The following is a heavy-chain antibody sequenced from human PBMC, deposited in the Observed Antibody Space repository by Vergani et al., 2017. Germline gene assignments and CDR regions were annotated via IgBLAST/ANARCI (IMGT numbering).Heavy chain of an antibody. Sequence: QVQLRESGPGLVKVSQTLSLTCIVSGGSIDGGGHYWSWIRQLPGNGLEWIGFIYGTGSAYYNPSLRSRVSISVVTSATQVSLTLSSFTSADTAVYYCAGRSCIVYVIFSGAQDFFDFWGQEALVTVSS. CDR2: IYGTGSA. CDR1: GGSIDGGGHY. V-gene: IGHV4-31*03. CDR3: AGRSCIVYVIFSGAQDFFDF. D-gene: IGHD3-9*01. J-gene: IGHJ4*02.